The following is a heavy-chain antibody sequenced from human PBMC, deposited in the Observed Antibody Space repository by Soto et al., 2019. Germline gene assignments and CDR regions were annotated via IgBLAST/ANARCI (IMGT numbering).Heavy chain of an antibody. D-gene: IGHD3-22*01. CDR1: GFTFNIDC. J-gene: IGHJ4*02. CDR2: ISRYGDIT. Sequence: PGGSLXLSWAAYGFTFNIDCMTWVRQAPGKGLEWVSAISRYGDITNYADSVEGRFSISRDNSKNTLYLQMNSLRVEDTAVYYCAKDRYLDHDSRGYLFDNWGQGTLVTVSS. V-gene: IGHV3-23*01. CDR3: AKDRYLDHDSRGYLFDN.